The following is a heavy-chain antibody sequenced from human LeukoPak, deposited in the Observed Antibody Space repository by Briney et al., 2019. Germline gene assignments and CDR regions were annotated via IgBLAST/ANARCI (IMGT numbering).Heavy chain of an antibody. CDR2: ISVYNGNT. CDR1: GYSFTNYG. J-gene: IGHJ5*02. V-gene: IGHV1-18*01. Sequence: EASVKVSCKASGYSFTNYGISWVRQAPGQGLEWMGWISVYNGNTNYAQKFQGRVTMTTDTSTSTAYMELSSLRSEDTAVYYCARSPDDFWSGYENWFDPWGQGTLVTVSS. D-gene: IGHD3-3*01. CDR3: ARSPDDFWSGYENWFDP.